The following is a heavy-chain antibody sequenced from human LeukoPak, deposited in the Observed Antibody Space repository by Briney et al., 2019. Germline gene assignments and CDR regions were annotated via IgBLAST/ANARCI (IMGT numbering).Heavy chain of an antibody. CDR2: ISWNSGSI. CDR3: AKDISRTGSGRYGLWFDP. J-gene: IGHJ5*02. Sequence: GGSLRLSCAASGFTFDDYAMHWVRQAPGKGLEWVSGISWNSGSIGYADSVKGRFTISRDNAKNSLYLQMNSPRAEDTALYYCAKDISRTGSGRYGLWFDPWGQGTLVTVSS. D-gene: IGHD6-19*01. CDR1: GFTFDDYA. V-gene: IGHV3-9*01.